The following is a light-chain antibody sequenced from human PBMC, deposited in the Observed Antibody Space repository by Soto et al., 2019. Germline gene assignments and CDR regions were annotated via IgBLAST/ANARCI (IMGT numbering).Light chain of an antibody. CDR2: AAS. Sequence: DIQMTQSPSPLSASVGDSVTITCRASQTIKTYLNWYRHKPGKAPELLIYAASRLQSGVASRFSGSGSGTYFILTISSLQPDDLASYYCLQTYTAPGTFGQGTKVEI. CDR3: LQTYTAPGT. V-gene: IGKV1-39*01. CDR1: QTIKTY. J-gene: IGKJ1*01.